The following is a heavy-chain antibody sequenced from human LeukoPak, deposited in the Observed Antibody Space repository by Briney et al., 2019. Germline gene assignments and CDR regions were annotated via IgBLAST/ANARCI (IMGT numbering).Heavy chain of an antibody. Sequence: SETLSLTCTVSGVPISSTSYYWGWIRQPPGKGLEWIGNIYYSGSTYYNPSLKSRVTISVDTSKNRFSLKLSSVTAADTAVYYCARQSGTGTLLDYWGQGTLVTVSS. D-gene: IGHD3/OR15-3a*01. CDR3: ARQSGTGTLLDY. CDR2: IYYSGST. V-gene: IGHV4-39*01. CDR1: GVPISSTSYY. J-gene: IGHJ4*02.